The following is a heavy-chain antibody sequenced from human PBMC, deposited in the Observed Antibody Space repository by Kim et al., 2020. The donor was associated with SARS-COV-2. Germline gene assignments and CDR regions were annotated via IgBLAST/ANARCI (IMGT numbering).Heavy chain of an antibody. Sequence: RGRFAISRDDSKNTLYLQMNSLKTEDTAVYYCTTAGMIVVVITTPDAFDIWGQGTMVTVSS. V-gene: IGHV3-15*01. CDR3: TTAGMIVVVITTPDAFDI. D-gene: IGHD3-22*01. J-gene: IGHJ3*02.